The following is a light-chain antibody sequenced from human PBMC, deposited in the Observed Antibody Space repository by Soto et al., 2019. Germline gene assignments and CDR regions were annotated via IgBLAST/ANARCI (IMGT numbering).Light chain of an antibody. Sequence: EIVLTQSPGTLSLSPGERATLSCRAIQSFSSSYLAWYQQKPGQAPRLLIYGESSRATGFPDRFSGSGSGTDFALTFSRLEPEDFAVYYCQQYGSSLWTFGQGTKVDI. CDR1: QSFSSSY. V-gene: IGKV3-20*01. CDR3: QQYGSSLWT. CDR2: GES. J-gene: IGKJ1*01.